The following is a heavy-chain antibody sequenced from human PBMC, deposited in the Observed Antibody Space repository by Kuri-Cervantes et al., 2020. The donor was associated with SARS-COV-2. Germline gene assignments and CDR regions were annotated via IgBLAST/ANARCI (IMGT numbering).Heavy chain of an antibody. D-gene: IGHD2-2*01. Sequence: SGPTLVKPTQTLTLTCTFSGFSLSTSGMCVSWIRQPPGKGLEWIGYIYYSGSTYYNPSLKSRATISVDTSKNQFSLKLSSVTAADTAVYYCAREDIVVVLAATRSFPNRYFDLWGRGTLVTVSS. CDR2: IYYSGST. CDR1: GFSLSTSGMC. J-gene: IGHJ2*01. V-gene: IGHV4-30-4*08. CDR3: AREDIVVVLAATRSFPNRYFDL.